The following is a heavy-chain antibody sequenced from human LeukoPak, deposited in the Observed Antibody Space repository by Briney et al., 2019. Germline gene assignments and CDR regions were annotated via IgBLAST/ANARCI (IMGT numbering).Heavy chain of an antibody. Sequence: GGSLRLSCAASGFTFSNYWMHWVRQAPGKGLEWVANIKQDGSEKYYVDSVKGRFTISRDNAKNSLYLQMNSLRAEDTAVYYCARDYYDFWSGYSLFDYWGQGTLVTVSS. J-gene: IGHJ4*02. V-gene: IGHV3-7*01. CDR2: IKQDGSEK. CDR3: ARDYYDFWSGYSLFDY. CDR1: GFTFSNYW. D-gene: IGHD3-3*01.